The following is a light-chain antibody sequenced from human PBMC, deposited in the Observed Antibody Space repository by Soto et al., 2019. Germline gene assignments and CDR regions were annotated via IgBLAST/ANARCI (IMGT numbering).Light chain of an antibody. CDR3: QQHNNYPLT. CDR2: GAS. J-gene: IGKJ4*01. Sequence: IQMTQSPSSLSASAGDRATISCRASQSVGSALGWYQQKPGKAPRLLIYGASNLHSEVPSRFSGSGSGTEFTLTISSLQPEYFAIYYCQQHNNYPLTFGGGTKVDI. CDR1: QSVGSA. V-gene: IGKV1-17*01.